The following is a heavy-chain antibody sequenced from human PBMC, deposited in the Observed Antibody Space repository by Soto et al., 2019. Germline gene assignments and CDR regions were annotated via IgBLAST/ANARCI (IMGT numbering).Heavy chain of an antibody. CDR2: IYYTGST. J-gene: IGHJ5*02. Sequence: SETLSLTCTVSGGSVSSASYYWTWIRQPPGKGLEWIGYIYYTGSTNYNPSLKSRVTISIDTSKNQFSLRLSSVTAADTAVYYCARDSRVPTWGQGTLVTVSS. CDR3: ARDSRVPT. V-gene: IGHV4-61*01. CDR1: GGSVSSASYY.